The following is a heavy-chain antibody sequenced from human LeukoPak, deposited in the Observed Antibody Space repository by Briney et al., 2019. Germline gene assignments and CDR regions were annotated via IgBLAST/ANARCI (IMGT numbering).Heavy chain of an antibody. J-gene: IGHJ4*02. CDR3: AQGVYSFDY. V-gene: IGHV3-7*02. CDR1: GFTFSTYW. CDR2: INQDGSKI. Sequence: GGSLRLSCAASGFTFSTYWMSWVRQAPGQGLEWVANINQDGSKIYYVDSVKGRFTISRDNAKNSLYLQMNSLRTEDTAVYYCAQGVYSFDYWGQGTLVTVSS. D-gene: IGHD3-16*01.